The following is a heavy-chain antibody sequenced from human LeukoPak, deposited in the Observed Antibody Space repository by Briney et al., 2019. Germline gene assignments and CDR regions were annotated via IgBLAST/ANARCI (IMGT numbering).Heavy chain of an antibody. V-gene: IGHV3-49*04. Sequence: GGSLRLSCTASGFTFGDYAMSWVRQAPGKGLEWGGFIRSKAYGGTTEYAASVKGRFTISRDDSKSIAYLQMNSLKTEDTAVYYCTRDGSGSYLVDYWGQGTLVTVSS. D-gene: IGHD3-10*01. CDR2: IRSKAYGGTT. CDR3: TRDGSGSYLVDY. J-gene: IGHJ4*02. CDR1: GFTFGDYA.